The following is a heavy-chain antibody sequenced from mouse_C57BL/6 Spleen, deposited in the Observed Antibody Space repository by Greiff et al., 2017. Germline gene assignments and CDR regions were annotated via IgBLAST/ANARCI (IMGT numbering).Heavy chain of an antibody. Sequence: QVHVKQSGAELVKPGASVKMSCKASGYTFTTYPIEWMKQNHGKSLEWIGNFHPYNDDTKYNEKFKGKATLTVEKSSSTVYLELSRLTSDDSAVYYCARPVYYGSHWYFDVWGTGTTVTVSS. D-gene: IGHD1-1*01. CDR2: FHPYNDDT. CDR3: ARPVYYGSHWYFDV. J-gene: IGHJ1*03. V-gene: IGHV1-47*01. CDR1: GYTFTTYP.